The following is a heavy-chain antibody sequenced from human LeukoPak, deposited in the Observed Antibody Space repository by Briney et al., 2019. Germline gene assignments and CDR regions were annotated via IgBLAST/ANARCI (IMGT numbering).Heavy chain of an antibody. D-gene: IGHD2-2*02. CDR3: ATAPILRGEGGEHYKYGMDV. V-gene: IGHV4-4*02. CDR2: IYHNGTP. Sequence: SGTLSLTCAVSVGSINSGNWWSWVRQSPGKGLEWIGEIYHNGTPNYNPSLKSRVTISADTFKNHFSLKMTSVTAADTAVYYCATAPILRGEGGEHYKYGMDVWGQGTTVIVSS. CDR1: VGSINSGNW. J-gene: IGHJ6*02.